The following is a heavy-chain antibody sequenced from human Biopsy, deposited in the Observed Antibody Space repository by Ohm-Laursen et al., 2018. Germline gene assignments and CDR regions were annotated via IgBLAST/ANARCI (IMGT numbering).Heavy chain of an antibody. Sequence: TLSLTCAVSGGSFSGTYWSWIRQTPGKGLEWIGDINHSGSTKYNPSFKSRVTISVDTSKNQFSLNMFSVTAADAARYFCARGEYYAYWSGARKLNYFDYWGQGTLVIVSS. J-gene: IGHJ4*02. CDR1: GGSFSGTY. D-gene: IGHD3-3*01. CDR2: INHSGST. V-gene: IGHV4-34*01. CDR3: ARGEYYAYWSGARKLNYFDY.